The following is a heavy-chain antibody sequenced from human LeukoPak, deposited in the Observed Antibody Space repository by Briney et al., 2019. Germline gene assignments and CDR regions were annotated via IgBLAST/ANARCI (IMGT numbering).Heavy chain of an antibody. D-gene: IGHD3-22*01. CDR2: INSDGSST. V-gene: IGHV3-74*01. J-gene: IGHJ3*02. CDR3: ARTLFVYYDSSGYYYEGDAFDI. CDR1: GFTFSSYW. Sequence: GRSLRLSCAASGFTFSSYWMHWVRQAPGKGLVWVSRINSDGSSTSYADSVKGRFTISRDNAKNTLYLQMNSLRAEDTAVYYCARTLFVYYDSSGYYYEGDAFDIWGQGTMVTVSS.